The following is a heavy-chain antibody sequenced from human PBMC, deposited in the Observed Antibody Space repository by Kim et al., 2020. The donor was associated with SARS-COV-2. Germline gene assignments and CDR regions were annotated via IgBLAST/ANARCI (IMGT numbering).Heavy chain of an antibody. V-gene: IGHV4-61*01. CDR1: GGSVSSGSYY. CDR3: ARGMGYSYGWDYGMDV. D-gene: IGHD5-18*01. J-gene: IGHJ6*02. Sequence: SETLSLTCTVSGGSVSSGSYYWSWIRQPPGKGLEWIGYIYYSGSTNYNLSIKSRVTISVDTSQNSFTLKLSSVTAADTAVYYCARGMGYSYGWDYGMDVWGQRATVTVSS. CDR2: IYYSGST.